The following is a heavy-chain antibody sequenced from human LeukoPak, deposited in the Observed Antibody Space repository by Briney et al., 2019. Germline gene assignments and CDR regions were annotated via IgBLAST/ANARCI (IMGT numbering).Heavy chain of an antibody. Sequence: PSEALSLTCTVSGGSISSYYWSWIRQPAGKGLEWIGRIYTSGSTNYNPSLKSRVTMSVDTSKNQFSLKLSSVTAADTAVYYCASRLLWLGDNAFDIWGQGTMVTVSS. V-gene: IGHV4-4*07. CDR3: ASRLLWLGDNAFDI. CDR1: GGSISSYY. CDR2: IYTSGST. D-gene: IGHD3-10*01. J-gene: IGHJ3*02.